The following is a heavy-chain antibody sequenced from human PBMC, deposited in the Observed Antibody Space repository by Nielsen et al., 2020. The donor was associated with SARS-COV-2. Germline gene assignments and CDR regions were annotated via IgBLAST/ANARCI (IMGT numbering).Heavy chain of an antibody. CDR1: GFTFSSYA. CDR3: ASGSGIYSY. Sequence: GESLKISCAASGFTFSSYAMSWVRQAPGKGLEWVSVIYSGGSSTYYADSVKGRFTISRDNSKNTLYLQMNSLRAEDTAVYFCASGSGIYSYWGQGALVTVSS. CDR2: IYSGGSST. D-gene: IGHD1-26*01. J-gene: IGHJ4*02. V-gene: IGHV3-23*03.